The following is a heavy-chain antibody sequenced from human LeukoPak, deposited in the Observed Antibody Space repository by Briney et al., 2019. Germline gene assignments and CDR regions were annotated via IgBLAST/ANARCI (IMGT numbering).Heavy chain of an antibody. V-gene: IGHV4-39*07. Sequence: SETLSLTCTVSGGSISSSSYYWSWIRQPPGKGLEWIGEINHSGSTNYNPSLKSRVTISVDTSKNQFSLKLSSVTAADTAVYYCARGVLRFLEWLSPSYYYYMDVWGKGTTVTVSS. CDR1: GGSISSSSYY. D-gene: IGHD3-3*01. CDR2: INHSGST. CDR3: ARGVLRFLEWLSPSYYYYMDV. J-gene: IGHJ6*03.